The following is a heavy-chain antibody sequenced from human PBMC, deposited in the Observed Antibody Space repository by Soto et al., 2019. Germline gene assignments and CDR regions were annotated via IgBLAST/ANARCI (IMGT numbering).Heavy chain of an antibody. CDR1: GGSISSGGYY. V-gene: IGHV4-31*03. CDR3: ARDAAVAAAGYYYYGMDV. CDR2: IYYSGST. D-gene: IGHD6-13*01. Sequence: PSETLSLTCTVSGGSISSGGYYWSWIRQHPGKGLEWIGYIYYSGSTNYNPSLKSRVTISVDKSKNQFSLKLSSVTAADTAVYYCARDAAVAAAGYYYYGMDVWGQGTTVTVSS. J-gene: IGHJ6*02.